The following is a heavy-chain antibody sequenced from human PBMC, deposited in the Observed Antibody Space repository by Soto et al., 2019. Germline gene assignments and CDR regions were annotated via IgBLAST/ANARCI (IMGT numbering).Heavy chain of an antibody. D-gene: IGHD3-22*01. J-gene: IGHJ4*02. V-gene: IGHV1-3*01. CDR1: GYTFTSYA. CDR2: INAGNGNT. CDR3: ARSSGYYDVDY. Sequence: QVQLVQSGAEVKKPGASVKVSCKASGYTFTSYAMHWVRQAPGQRLEWMGWINAGNGNTKYSQKFQGRVTITRDTTASTAYMELSSLRSEDTAVYYCARSSGYYDVDYWGQGTLVTVSS.